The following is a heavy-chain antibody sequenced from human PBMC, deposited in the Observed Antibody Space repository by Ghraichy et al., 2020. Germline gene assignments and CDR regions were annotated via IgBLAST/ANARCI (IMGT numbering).Heavy chain of an antibody. CDR2: VSRGGSA. V-gene: IGHV4-34*01. CDR3: AREGIWPYSRSWYRGFDV. CDR1: GGSFSEYY. J-gene: IGHJ3*01. Sequence: SETLSLTCAVYGGSFSEYYWSWIRQPPGKGLEWIADVSRGGSAYYNPSLQSRVTISIDTSKNQVSLRLNSVTAADTAVYYCAREGIWPYSRSWYRGFDVWGQGSLVTVSS. D-gene: IGHD6-13*01.